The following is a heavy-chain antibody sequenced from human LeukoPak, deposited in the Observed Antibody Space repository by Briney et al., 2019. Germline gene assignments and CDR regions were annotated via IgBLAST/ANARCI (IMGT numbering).Heavy chain of an antibody. D-gene: IGHD3-9*01. J-gene: IGHJ4*01. CDR1: GFTFSSYG. CDR2: IRYDGSNK. Sequence: GGSLRLSCAASGFTFSSYGMHWVRQAPGKGLEWVAFIRYDGSNKYYADSVKGRFTISRDNSKNTLFMEMNSLRVEDTAMYYCAKDPRYFDWLSMDYYFDYWGHGTLVTVPS. V-gene: IGHV3-30*02. CDR3: AKDPRYFDWLSMDYYFDY.